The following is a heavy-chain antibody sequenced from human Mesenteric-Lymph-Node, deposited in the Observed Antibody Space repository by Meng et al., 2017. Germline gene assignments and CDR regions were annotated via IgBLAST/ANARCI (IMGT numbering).Heavy chain of an antibody. J-gene: IGHJ5*02. CDR2: INPNSGAK. V-gene: IGHV1-2*02. Sequence: ASVKVSCKASGYTFTSYYMHWVRQAPGQGLEWTGWINPNSGAKDYAQKFQGRVTMTRDTSISTAYMELSRLRSDDTAVYICARVDYNLLTGYYMVDPWGQGTLVTVSS. CDR3: ARVDYNLLTGYYMVDP. CDR1: GYTFTSYY. D-gene: IGHD3-9*01.